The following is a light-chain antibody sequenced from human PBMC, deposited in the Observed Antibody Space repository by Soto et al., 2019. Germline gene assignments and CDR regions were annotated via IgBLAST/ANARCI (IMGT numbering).Light chain of an antibody. V-gene: IGKV3-11*01. CDR2: DAS. CDR3: QQRSNWPPWT. Sequence: EIVLTQSPATLSLSPGERATLSCRASQSVSSYLAWYQQKPRQAPRLLIYDASNRATGIPARFSGSGSGTDFTLTISSLEPEDFAVYYCQQRSNWPPWTVGQGTKFDI. CDR1: QSVSSY. J-gene: IGKJ1*01.